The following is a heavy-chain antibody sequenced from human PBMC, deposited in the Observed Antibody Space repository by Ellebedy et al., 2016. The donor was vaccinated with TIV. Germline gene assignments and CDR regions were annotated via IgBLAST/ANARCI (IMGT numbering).Heavy chain of an antibody. V-gene: IGHV4-34*01. J-gene: IGHJ6*03. CDR3: AREVGFWSGYTSSVRYYYYYMDV. CDR2: INHSGST. Sequence: SETLSLTXAVYGGSFSGYYWSWIRQPPGKGLEWIGEINHSGSTNYNPSLKSRVTISVDTSKNQFSLKLSSVTAADTAVYYCAREVGFWSGYTSSVRYYYYYMDVWGKGTTVTVSS. CDR1: GGSFSGYY. D-gene: IGHD3-3*01.